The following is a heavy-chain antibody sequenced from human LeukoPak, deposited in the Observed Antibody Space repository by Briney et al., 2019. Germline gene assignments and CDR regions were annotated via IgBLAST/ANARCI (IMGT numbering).Heavy chain of an antibody. CDR2: ISGSGGST. CDR1: GFTFSSYV. CDR3: AKARVVVAATISDY. J-gene: IGHJ4*02. D-gene: IGHD2-15*01. Sequence: PGGSLRLPCAASGFTFSSYVMSWVRQAPGKGLEWVSAISGSGGSTYYADSVKGRFTISRDNSKNTLYLQMNSLRAEDTAVYYCAKARVVVAATISDYWGQGTLVTVSS. V-gene: IGHV3-23*01.